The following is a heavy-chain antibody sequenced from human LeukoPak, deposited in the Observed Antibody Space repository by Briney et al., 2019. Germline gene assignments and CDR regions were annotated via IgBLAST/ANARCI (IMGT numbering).Heavy chain of an antibody. CDR1: GFSLSNARMG. D-gene: IGHD4-23*01. V-gene: IGHV2-26*01. Sequence: SGPTLVNPTETLTLTCTVPGFSLSNARMGVSWIRQPPGKALEWLAHIFSNDEKSYSTSLKSRLTISKDTSKSQVVLTMTNMDPVDTATYYCARIDYGGKGCVDYWGQGTLVTVSS. J-gene: IGHJ4*02. CDR2: IFSNDEK. CDR3: ARIDYGGKGCVDY.